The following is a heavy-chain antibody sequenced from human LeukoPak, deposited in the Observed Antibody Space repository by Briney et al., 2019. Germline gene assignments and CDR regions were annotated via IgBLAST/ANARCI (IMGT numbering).Heavy chain of an antibody. D-gene: IGHD2-15*01. CDR1: GGSISSGGYY. Sequence: SETLSLTCTVSGGSISSGGYYWSWIRQPPGKGLEWIGYIYHSGSTYYNPSLKSRVTISVDRSKNQFSLKLSSVTAADTAVYYCARVVSYCSAGGCYPRYFDYWGQGSLVTVSS. CDR3: ARVVSYCSAGGCYPRYFDY. CDR2: IYHSGST. V-gene: IGHV4-30-2*01. J-gene: IGHJ4*02.